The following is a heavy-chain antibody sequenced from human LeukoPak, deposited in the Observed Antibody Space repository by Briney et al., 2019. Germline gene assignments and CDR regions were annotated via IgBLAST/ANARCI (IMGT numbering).Heavy chain of an antibody. V-gene: IGHV3-23*01. CDR2: ISGSGGAT. J-gene: IGHJ4*02. CDR1: GFTFSTYA. CDR3: AKDGYNYDSSGHFDY. Sequence: RGSLRLSCAASGFTFSTYAMHWVRQPPGKGLELVSAISGSGGATYHADADSVKGRFIISRDNSKNTLYLQINSLRVEGTAVYYCAKDGYNYDSSGHFDYWGQGTLVTVSS. D-gene: IGHD3-22*01.